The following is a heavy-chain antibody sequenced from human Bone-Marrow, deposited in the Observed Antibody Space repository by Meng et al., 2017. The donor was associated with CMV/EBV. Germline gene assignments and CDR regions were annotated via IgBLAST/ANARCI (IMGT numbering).Heavy chain of an antibody. Sequence: SVKVSCKASGYTFTGYYMHWVRQAPGQGLEWMGRIIPILGIANYAQKFQGRVTITADKSTSTAYMELSSLRSEDTAVYYCARDLAVGSSSSPFDPWGQGTLVTGSS. V-gene: IGHV1-69*04. CDR1: GYTFTGYY. CDR2: IIPILGIA. D-gene: IGHD6-6*01. CDR3: ARDLAVGSSSSPFDP. J-gene: IGHJ5*02.